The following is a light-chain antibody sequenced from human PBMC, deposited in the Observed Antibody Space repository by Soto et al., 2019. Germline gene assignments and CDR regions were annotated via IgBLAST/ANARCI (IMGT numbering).Light chain of an antibody. CDR3: QQYDNLPIT. CDR1: QDISNY. V-gene: IGKV1-33*01. CDR2: DAS. J-gene: IGKJ5*01. Sequence: DIQMTQSPSSLSASVGDRVTITCQASQDISNYLNWYQQKPGKAPNFLIYDASNLETGVPSRFSGSGSGTDFTFTISSLQPEDFATYYCQQYDNLPITFGQGTRLEI.